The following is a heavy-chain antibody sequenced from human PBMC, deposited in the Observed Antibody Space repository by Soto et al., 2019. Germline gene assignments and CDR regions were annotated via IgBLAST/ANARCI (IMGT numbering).Heavy chain of an antibody. CDR1: GFTFSSYA. J-gene: IGHJ4*02. D-gene: IGHD1-26*01. CDR2: IWYDGSNK. Sequence: GGSLRLSCAASGFTFSSYAIHWVRQAPGKGLEWVAVIWYDGSNKYYADSVKGRFTISRDNSKNTLYLQMNSLRAEDTAVYYCAKNRYSGSYQTRYYFDYWGQGTLVTVSS. CDR3: AKNRYSGSYQTRYYFDY. V-gene: IGHV3-30*02.